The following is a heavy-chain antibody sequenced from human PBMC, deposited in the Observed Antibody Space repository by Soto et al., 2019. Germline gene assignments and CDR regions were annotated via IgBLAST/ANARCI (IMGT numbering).Heavy chain of an antibody. CDR2: INPGGGST. CDR1: GYTFSSYY. D-gene: IGHD3-16*01. Sequence: GASVKVSCKASGYTFSSYYLNWVRQAPGQGLEWMGMINPGGGSTSHAQRFQGRVTMTRDTSTSTVYMELSSLRSEDTAVYFCARASVSMITTFFDYWGQGTLVTVSS. J-gene: IGHJ4*02. CDR3: ARASVSMITTFFDY. V-gene: IGHV1-46*03.